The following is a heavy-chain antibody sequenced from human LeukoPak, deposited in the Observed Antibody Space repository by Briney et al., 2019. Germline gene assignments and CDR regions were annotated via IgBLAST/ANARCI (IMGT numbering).Heavy chain of an antibody. CDR2: IYNSGYT. CDR3: ARDGVATTYYYYYGMDV. CDR1: GGSISSDDYY. J-gene: IGHJ6*02. D-gene: IGHD5-12*01. V-gene: IGHV4-30-4*01. Sequence: PSETLSLTCTVSGGSISSDDYYWSWIRQPPGRGLEWIGYIYNSGYTYYNPSLKSRVTISVDTSKNQFSLKLTSVTAADSAVYYCARDGVATTYYYYYGMDVWGQGTTVTVSS.